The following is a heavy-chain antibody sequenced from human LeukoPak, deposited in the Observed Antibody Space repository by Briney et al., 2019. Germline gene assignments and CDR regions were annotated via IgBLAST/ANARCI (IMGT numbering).Heavy chain of an antibody. V-gene: IGHV3-7*01. J-gene: IGHJ5*02. CDR1: GFTFSTSW. CDR2: IKQDGIFV. D-gene: IGHD2-15*01. Sequence: GGSLRLSCAASGFTFSTSWMSWARQAPGKGLEWVANIKQDGIFVQYVDSVKGRFTISRDNSKNTLYLQMNSLRVEDTAIYYCAKSRGGSFPGGFDPWGHGTLVTISS. CDR3: AKSRGGSFPGGFDP.